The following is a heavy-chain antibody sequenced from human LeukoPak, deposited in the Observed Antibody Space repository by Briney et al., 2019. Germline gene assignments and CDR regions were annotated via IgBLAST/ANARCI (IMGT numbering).Heavy chain of an antibody. CDR3: AKGFDFWRGLCYFDH. J-gene: IGHJ4*02. CDR1: GITFTDHG. V-gene: IGHV3-23*01. D-gene: IGHD3-3*01. Sequence: GRSLRLSCAASGITFTDHGLSWVRQAPGKGLEWVSSISVSGGVTLYADSVKGRFVISRDNSRSRVYLEMNRLRAEDTAVYYCAKGFDFWRGLCYFDHWGQGTLVTVSS. CDR2: ISVSGGVT.